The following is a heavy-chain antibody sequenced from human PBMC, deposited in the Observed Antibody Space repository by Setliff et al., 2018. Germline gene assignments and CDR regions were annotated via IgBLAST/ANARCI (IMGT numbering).Heavy chain of an antibody. CDR1: GGSISSGDYY. CDR3: AREGIRTVTRFDY. Sequence: SETMSLTCTVSGGSISSGDYYWSWIRQPPGKGLEWIGYIYYSGSTYYNPSLKSRVTISVDTSKNQFSLKLSSVTAADTAVYYCAREGIRTVTRFDYWGQGTLVTVSS. V-gene: IGHV4-30-4*08. CDR2: IYYSGST. J-gene: IGHJ4*02. D-gene: IGHD4-17*01.